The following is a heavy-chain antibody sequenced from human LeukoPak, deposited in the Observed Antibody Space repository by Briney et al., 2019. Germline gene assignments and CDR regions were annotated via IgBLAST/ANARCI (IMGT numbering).Heavy chain of an antibody. D-gene: IGHD1/OR15-1a*01. J-gene: IGHJ6*04. CDR1: GSPFSNSW. V-gene: IGHV3-7*03. CDR3: AGGNSMDV. CDR2: INKDGGGI. Sequence: PGGSLRLSCAVSGSPFSNSWVYWVRQAPGKGLEGVANINKDGGGISYVDSVKGRFIISRDNARNSLYLQMNSLRVEDTAVYFCAGGNSMDVWGKGTAVTVSS.